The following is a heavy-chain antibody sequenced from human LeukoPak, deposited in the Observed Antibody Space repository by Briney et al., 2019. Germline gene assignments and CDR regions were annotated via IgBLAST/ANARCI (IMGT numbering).Heavy chain of an antibody. V-gene: IGHV4-4*07. J-gene: IGHJ6*03. Sequence: SETLSLTCTVSGGSISSYYWSWIRQPAGKGLEWIGRIYTSGSTNYNPSLKSRVTMSVDTSKNQFSLKLSSVTAADTAVYYCARDQSGCSGGSRYKGASYYYYMDVWGKGTTVTVSS. CDR2: IYTSGST. CDR3: ARDQSGCSGGSRYKGASYYYYMDV. CDR1: GGSISSYY. D-gene: IGHD2-15*01.